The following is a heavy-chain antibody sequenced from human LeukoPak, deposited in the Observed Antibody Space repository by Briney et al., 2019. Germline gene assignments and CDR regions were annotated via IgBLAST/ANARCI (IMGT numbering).Heavy chain of an antibody. V-gene: IGHV4-39*01. Sequence: SETLSLTCIVSGGSISSSSHYWGWIRQSPGKGLEWIGNIYYSGSTYYNPSLKSRVTISVDTSKNQFSLKLSSVTAADTAVYYCARLLLGSSWLYYFDYWGQGTLVTVSS. J-gene: IGHJ4*02. CDR2: IYYSGST. CDR1: GGSISSSSHY. CDR3: ARLLLGSSWLYYFDY. D-gene: IGHD6-13*01.